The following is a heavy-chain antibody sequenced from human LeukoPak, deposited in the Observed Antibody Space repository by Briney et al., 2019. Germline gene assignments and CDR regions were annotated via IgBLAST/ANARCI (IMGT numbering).Heavy chain of an antibody. Sequence: SQTLSLTCTVSGGSISSGGYFWSWSRQHPGKGLEWIGHIYYSGSTSYKSSLKSRATISVDTSKNQISLRLSSVTAADTAVYYCARDQGLGYSDYWGQGTLVTVSS. D-gene: IGHD2-15*01. J-gene: IGHJ4*02. V-gene: IGHV4-31*03. CDR1: GGSISSGGYF. CDR3: ARDQGLGYSDY. CDR2: IYYSGST.